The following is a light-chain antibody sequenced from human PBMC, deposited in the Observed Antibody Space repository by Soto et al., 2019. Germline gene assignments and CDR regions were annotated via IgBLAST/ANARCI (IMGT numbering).Light chain of an antibody. CDR3: QQYDNLSYT. Sequence: DIQMTQSPSSLSASVGDRVTITCQASQDISNYLNWYQQKPGKAPKALIYDASNLETGVPSRFSGSGSGADFTFTISSVQPEEVATYYCQQYDNLSYTFGQGTKLEIK. CDR1: QDISNY. J-gene: IGKJ2*01. CDR2: DAS. V-gene: IGKV1-33*01.